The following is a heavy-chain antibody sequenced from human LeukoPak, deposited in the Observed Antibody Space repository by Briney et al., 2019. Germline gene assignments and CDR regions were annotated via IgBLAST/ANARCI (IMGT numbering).Heavy chain of an antibody. J-gene: IGHJ4*02. Sequence: GGSLRLSCAASGFTFSSYSMNWVRQAPGKGLEWVSSISSSSSYIYYADSVKSRFTISRDNAKNSLYLQMNSLRAEDTAVYYCARVGSIQHDYWGQGTLVTVSS. D-gene: IGHD1-1*01. CDR2: ISSSSSYI. CDR1: GFTFSSYS. CDR3: ARVGSIQHDY. V-gene: IGHV3-21*01.